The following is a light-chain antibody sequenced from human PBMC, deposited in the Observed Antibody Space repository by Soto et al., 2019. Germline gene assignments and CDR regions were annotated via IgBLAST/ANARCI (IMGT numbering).Light chain of an antibody. Sequence: QSVLTQPHSVSGAPGQRVTISCTGSSSNIGAPYDVHWYQQHPGTAPKLLIYGNTIRPSGVPDRFSGSKSGTSASLAITGLQAEDEADYYCQSYDRSLSGSVFGGGTKLTVL. CDR1: SSNIGAPYD. J-gene: IGLJ3*02. CDR3: QSYDRSLSGSV. V-gene: IGLV1-40*01. CDR2: GNT.